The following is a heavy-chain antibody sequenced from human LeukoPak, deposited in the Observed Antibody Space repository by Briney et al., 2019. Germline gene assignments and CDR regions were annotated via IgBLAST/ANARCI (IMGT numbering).Heavy chain of an antibody. Sequence: SETLSLTCTVSGGSISSYYWSWIRQPPGKGLEWIGYIYYSGSTNYNPSLKSRVTISVDTSKNQFSLKLSSVTAADTAVYYCARHFSGTTGYYFDYWGQGTLVTVSS. CDR3: ARHFSGTTGYYFDY. D-gene: IGHD1-1*01. CDR2: IYYSGST. V-gene: IGHV4-59*08. CDR1: GGSISSYY. J-gene: IGHJ4*02.